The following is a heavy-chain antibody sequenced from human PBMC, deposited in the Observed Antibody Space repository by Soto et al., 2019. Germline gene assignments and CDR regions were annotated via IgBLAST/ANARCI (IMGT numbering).Heavy chain of an antibody. Sequence: PXETLSLTCTVSGVSISSYYCSWIRQSAGKGLEWIGRIDTSGTTNYNPSLKSRVTMSVDASKNQFSLNLSSVTAADTAVYYCARGPRGYVYYHGMDVWGQGTTVTVSS. D-gene: IGHD3-10*01. CDR1: GVSISSYY. CDR2: IDTSGTT. J-gene: IGHJ6*02. V-gene: IGHV4-4*07. CDR3: ARGPRGYVYYHGMDV.